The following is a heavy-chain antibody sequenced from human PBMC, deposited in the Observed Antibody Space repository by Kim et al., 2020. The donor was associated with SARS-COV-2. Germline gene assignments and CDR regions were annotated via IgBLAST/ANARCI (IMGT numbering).Heavy chain of an antibody. D-gene: IGHD4-17*01. V-gene: IGHV4-31*03. CDR2: IYYSGST. CDR3: AREGRAFTVTTPGWYFDL. Sequence: SETLSLTCTVSGGSISSGGYYWSWIRQHPGKGLEWIGHIYYSGSTYYNPSLKSRVTISVDTSKNQFSLKLSSVTAADTAVYYCAREGRAFTVTTPGWYFDLWGRGTLVTVSS. CDR1: GGSISSGGYY. J-gene: IGHJ2*01.